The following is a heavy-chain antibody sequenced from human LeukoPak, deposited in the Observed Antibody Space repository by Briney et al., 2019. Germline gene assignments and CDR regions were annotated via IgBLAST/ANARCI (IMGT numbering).Heavy chain of an antibody. V-gene: IGHV3-74*03. CDR1: GFTFSRYW. CDR2: ISPDGSTT. Sequence: GGSLRLSCAASGFTFSRYWMHWVRQAPGKGLMWVSRISPDGSTTLYADSVKGRFTISRDNSKNTLYLQMNSLRVEDTAVYYCAKGLARSSGTVATAHGAFDIWGQGTMVTVSS. CDR3: AKGLARSSGTVATAHGAFDI. J-gene: IGHJ3*02. D-gene: IGHD6-19*01.